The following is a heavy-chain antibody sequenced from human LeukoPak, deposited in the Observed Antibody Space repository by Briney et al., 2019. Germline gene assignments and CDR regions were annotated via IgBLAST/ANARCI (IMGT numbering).Heavy chain of an antibody. CDR1: GFTFRSYA. CDR2: ISDDGSNK. D-gene: IGHD3-22*01. V-gene: IGHV3-30*04. CDR3: AKGSYYDSSGSFYFDY. J-gene: IGHJ4*02. Sequence: PGGSLRLSCAVSGFTFRSYAMHWVRQAPGKGLEWVAVISDDGSNKSYADSVKGRFTISRDNSKNTLYVQVNSLGTEDTAAYYCAKGSYYDSSGSFYFDYWGQGTLVTVSS.